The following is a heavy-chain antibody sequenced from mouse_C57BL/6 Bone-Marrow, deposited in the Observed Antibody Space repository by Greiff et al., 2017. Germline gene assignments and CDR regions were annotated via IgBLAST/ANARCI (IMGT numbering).Heavy chain of an antibody. J-gene: IGHJ2*01. CDR2: IDPSDSYT. CDR3: ASSIYYYGSTYFDY. Sequence: VQLQQSGAELVKPGASVKLSCKASGYTFTSYWMQWVKQRPGQGLEWIGEIDPSDSYTNYNQKFKGKATLTVDTSSSTAYMQLSSLTSEDSAVYYCASSIYYYGSTYFDYWGQGTTLTVSS. V-gene: IGHV1-50*01. CDR1: GYTFTSYW. D-gene: IGHD1-1*01.